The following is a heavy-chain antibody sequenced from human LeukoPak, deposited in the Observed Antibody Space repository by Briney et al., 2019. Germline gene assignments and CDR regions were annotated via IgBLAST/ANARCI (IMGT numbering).Heavy chain of an antibody. Sequence: SVKVSCTASGGTFSSYAISWVRQAPGQGLELMGGIIPIFGTANYAQKFQGRVTITADKSTSTAYMELSSLRSEDAAVYYCAHPYSSSWYYFDYWGQGTLVTVSS. CDR2: IIPIFGTA. V-gene: IGHV1-69*06. CDR1: GGTFSSYA. D-gene: IGHD6-13*01. CDR3: AHPYSSSWYYFDY. J-gene: IGHJ4*02.